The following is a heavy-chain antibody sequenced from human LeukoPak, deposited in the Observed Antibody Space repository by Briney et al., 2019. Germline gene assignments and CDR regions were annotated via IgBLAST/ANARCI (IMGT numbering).Heavy chain of an antibody. CDR1: GGSLSNYC. J-gene: IGHJ4*02. Sequence: SETLSLTCTVSGGSLSNYCWNWMRQSPGKGLEWIGHTCDSANTYYNPSLKSRVTISVDMSKNQFSLKLTSATAADTALYYCARWHDSGRYFDYWGRGTSVTVSS. V-gene: IGHV4-59*01. CDR2: TCDSANT. D-gene: IGHD6-19*01. CDR3: ARWHDSGRYFDY.